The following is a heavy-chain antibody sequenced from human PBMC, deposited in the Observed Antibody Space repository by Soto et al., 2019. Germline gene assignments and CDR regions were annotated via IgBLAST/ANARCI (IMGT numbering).Heavy chain of an antibody. V-gene: IGHV3-21*01. Sequence: GGSLRLSCAASGFTFSSYSMNWVRQAPGKGLEWVSSISSSSSYIYYADSVKGRFTISRDNAKNSLYLQMNSLRAEDTAVYYCARGPTNHDAFDIWGQGTMVTVS. CDR2: ISSSSSYI. J-gene: IGHJ3*02. CDR1: GFTFSSYS. CDR3: ARGPTNHDAFDI.